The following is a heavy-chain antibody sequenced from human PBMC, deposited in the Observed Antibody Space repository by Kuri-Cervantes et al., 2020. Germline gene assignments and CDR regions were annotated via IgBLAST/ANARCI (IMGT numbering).Heavy chain of an antibody. CDR1: GFTFSDYY. CDR2: ISSSGSTI. CDR3: ARHADYNLDY. D-gene: IGHD4/OR15-4a*01. J-gene: IGHJ4*02. V-gene: IGHV3-11*04. Sequence: GGSLRLSCAASGFTFSDYYMSWIRQAPGKGLEWVSYISSSGSTIYYADSVKGRFTISRDNAKNSLYLHMNNVRVEDTAVYYCARHADYNLDYWGQGTLVTVSS.